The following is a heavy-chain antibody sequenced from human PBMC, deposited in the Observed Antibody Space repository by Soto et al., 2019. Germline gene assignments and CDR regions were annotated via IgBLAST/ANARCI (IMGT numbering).Heavy chain of an antibody. CDR3: ARVLPTYYYGSGSQTYWFDH. D-gene: IGHD3-10*01. J-gene: IGHJ5*02. V-gene: IGHV1-69*01. Sequence: QVQLVQSGAEVKKPGSSVKVSCKTSGGTFSNYDIFWVRQAPGQGLEWMGGIIPIFGTAKFARKFQGRVTITADESTSTAAMELSSLRSEDTAVYYCARVLPTYYYGSGSQTYWFDHWCQGTLVTVSS. CDR1: GGTFSNYD. CDR2: IIPIFGTA.